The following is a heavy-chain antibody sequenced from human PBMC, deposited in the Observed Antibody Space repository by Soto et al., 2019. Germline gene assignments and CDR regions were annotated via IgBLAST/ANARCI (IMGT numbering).Heavy chain of an antibody. D-gene: IGHD1-26*01. CDR1: GFTFSDYG. CDR3: AKDHSQEHSYLDH. Sequence: QVRLEESGGGVVQPGGSLRLSCAASGFTFSDYGMDWVRQAPGKGLEWVALISYDGRNKHYADSVKGRFSISRDNSRNPLFLQLNNVRAEDTAVYYGAKDHSQEHSYLDHWGREPWSPSPQ. J-gene: IGHJ4*02. V-gene: IGHV3-30*18. CDR2: ISYDGRNK.